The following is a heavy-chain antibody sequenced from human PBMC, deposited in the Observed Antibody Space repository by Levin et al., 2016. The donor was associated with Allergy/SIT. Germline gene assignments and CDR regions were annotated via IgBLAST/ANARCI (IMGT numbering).Heavy chain of an antibody. J-gene: IGHJ4*02. CDR2: INPSGGST. CDR3: ARGGDIVVVVAATHFDY. V-gene: IGHV1-46*01. D-gene: IGHD2-15*01. Sequence: WVRQAPGQGLEWMGIINPSGGSTSYAQKFQGRVTMTRDTSTSTVYMELSSLRSEDTAVYYCARGGDIVVVVAATHFDYWGQGTLVTVSS.